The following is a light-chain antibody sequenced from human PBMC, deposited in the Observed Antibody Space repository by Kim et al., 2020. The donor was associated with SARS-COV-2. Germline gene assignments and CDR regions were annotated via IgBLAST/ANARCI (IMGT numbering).Light chain of an antibody. V-gene: IGKV3-15*01. CDR1: QSVSRN. CDR2: GAS. Sequence: SPGERATLSCRASQSVSRNLAWYQQKPGQAPRLLIYGASTRATGIPGRFSGSGSGTDFTLTISSLQSEDFAVYYCQQYHNWPPLTFGGGTKVEIK. J-gene: IGKJ4*01. CDR3: QQYHNWPPLT.